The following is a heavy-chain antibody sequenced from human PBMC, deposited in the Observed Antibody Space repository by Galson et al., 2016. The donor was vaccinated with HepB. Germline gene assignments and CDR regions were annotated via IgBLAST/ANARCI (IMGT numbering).Heavy chain of an antibody. D-gene: IGHD1-1*01. V-gene: IGHV3-33*01. CDR3: SRDLRNVERPDLTYYYGMDV. Sequence: SLRLSCAASGFTFRYYAMHWVRQAPGKGLEWVAVIWYDGSNIDYADSVKGRFTITRDNANNSLYLHLSSLRAEDTAVYYCSRDLRNVERPDLTYYYGMDVWGQGTTVTVSS. CDR2: IWYDGSNI. J-gene: IGHJ6*02. CDR1: GFTFRYYA.